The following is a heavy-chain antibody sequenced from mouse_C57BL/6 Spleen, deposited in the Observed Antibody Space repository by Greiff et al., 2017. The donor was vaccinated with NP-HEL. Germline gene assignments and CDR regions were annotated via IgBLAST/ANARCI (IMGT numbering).Heavy chain of an antibody. CDR3: ARHEGLRHYAMDY. J-gene: IGHJ4*01. D-gene: IGHD2-4*01. CDR2: ISGGGGNT. Sequence: EVKLVESGGGLVKPGGSLKLSCAASGFTFSSYTMSWVRQTPEKRLEWVATISGGGGNTYYPESVKGRFAISRDNAKNTLYLQMSSLRSEDTALYYCARHEGLRHYAMDYWGQGTSVTVSA. CDR1: GFTFSSYT. V-gene: IGHV5-9*01.